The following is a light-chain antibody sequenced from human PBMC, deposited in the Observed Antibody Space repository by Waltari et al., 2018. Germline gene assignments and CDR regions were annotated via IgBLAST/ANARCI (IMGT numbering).Light chain of an antibody. J-gene: IGKJ2*01. CDR3: QQRSNPPAYT. Sequence: EIVLTQSPATLSLSPGERATLSCRASQGIGSFLAWYQQRPGQAPRLLIYDASNRATGIPARFSGSGSGTDFTLTLSSLEPEDFAVYYCQQRSNPPAYTFGQGTKVEIK. CDR1: QGIGSF. CDR2: DAS. V-gene: IGKV3-11*01.